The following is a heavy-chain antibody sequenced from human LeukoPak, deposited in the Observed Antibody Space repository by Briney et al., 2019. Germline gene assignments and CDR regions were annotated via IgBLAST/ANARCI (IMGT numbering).Heavy chain of an antibody. CDR2: INPNSGAT. CDR3: AKDRYGDYEAPFHYYMDG. Sequence: ASVKVSCKASGYTFSGFYIHWVRQAPGQGLEWMGWINPNSGATNFAKKFQGGVTMTRDTSIDTAYMELSRLRSDDTAVYYCAKDRYGDYEAPFHYYMDGWGKGTTVAVSS. CDR1: GYTFSGFY. J-gene: IGHJ6*03. V-gene: IGHV1-2*02. D-gene: IGHD4-17*01.